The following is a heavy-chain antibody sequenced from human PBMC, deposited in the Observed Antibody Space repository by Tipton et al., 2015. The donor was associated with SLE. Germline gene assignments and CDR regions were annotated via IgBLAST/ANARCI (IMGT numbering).Heavy chain of an antibody. Sequence: CLRLSCAASGFMFTNYAMSWVRQAPGKGLEWVSIIHNDDDTYYADSVKGRFTISRDNSKSTVHLQMNSLRGEDTAVYYCVKGASTGWYRPSDYWGQGTLVTVSS. CDR2: IIHNDDDT. CDR3: VKGASTGWYRPSDY. D-gene: IGHD6-19*01. V-gene: IGHV3-23*01. CDR1: GFMFTNYA. J-gene: IGHJ4*02.